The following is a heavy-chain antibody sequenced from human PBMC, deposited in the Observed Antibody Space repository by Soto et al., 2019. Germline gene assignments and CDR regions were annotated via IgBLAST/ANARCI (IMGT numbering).Heavy chain of an antibody. CDR1: GYTFTSYG. V-gene: IGHV1-18*01. CDR2: ISAYNGKT. Sequence: QVQLVQSGAEVKKPGASVKVSCKASGYTFTSYGISWVRQAPGQGLEWMGWISAYNGKTNYAQKRERGLTMTADKTTRKPYMEGRSMISDDKAVYYCARLPAKEWEPYYFDDGGQGTLVPV. J-gene: IGHJ4*02. D-gene: IGHD1-26*01. CDR3: ARLPAKEWEPYYFDD.